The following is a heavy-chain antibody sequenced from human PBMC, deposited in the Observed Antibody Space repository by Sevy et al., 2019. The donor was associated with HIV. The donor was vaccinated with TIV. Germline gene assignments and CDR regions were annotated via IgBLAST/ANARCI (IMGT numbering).Heavy chain of an antibody. V-gene: IGHV1-46*01. CDR1: GDTFTSYY. CDR3: VCGRHQQDFDF. D-gene: IGHD1-26*01. CDR2: INPSGGST. J-gene: IGHJ4*02. Sequence: ASVKVSCKASGDTFTSYYMHWVRQAPGQGLEWMGIINPSGGSTSYAQKFQGRVTMTRDTSTSTVYMELSSLRSEDTAIYYWVCGRHQQDFDFWGQGTLVTVSS.